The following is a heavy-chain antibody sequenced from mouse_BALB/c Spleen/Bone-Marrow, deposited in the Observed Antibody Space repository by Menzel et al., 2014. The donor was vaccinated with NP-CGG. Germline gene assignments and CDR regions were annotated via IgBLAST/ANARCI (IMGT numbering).Heavy chain of an antibody. Sequence: VQLKQSGTVLARPGASVKMSCKASGYTFTGYWMHWVKQRPGQGLEWIGAVYPGNSDTSYNQKFKGKAKLTAVTSTSTAYMELSSLTNEDSAVYYCTTLARNYFDYWGQGTTLTVSS. CDR2: VYPGNSDT. CDR1: GYTFTGYW. V-gene: IGHV1-5*01. D-gene: IGHD3-1*01. J-gene: IGHJ2*01. CDR3: TTLARNYFDY.